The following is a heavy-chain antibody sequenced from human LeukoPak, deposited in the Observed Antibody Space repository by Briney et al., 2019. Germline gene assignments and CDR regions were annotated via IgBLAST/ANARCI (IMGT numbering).Heavy chain of an antibody. Sequence: GGSLRLSCAASGFTFSNFGMSWVRQAPGKGLEWVSAIGGSGGFTTYYSDSVKGRFTISRDNAKNSLYLQMNSLRAEDMALYYCAKGNYADYAFDYWGQGTLVTVSS. V-gene: IGHV3-23*01. CDR1: GFTFSNFG. CDR3: AKGNYADYAFDY. J-gene: IGHJ4*02. CDR2: IGGSGGFTT. D-gene: IGHD4-17*01.